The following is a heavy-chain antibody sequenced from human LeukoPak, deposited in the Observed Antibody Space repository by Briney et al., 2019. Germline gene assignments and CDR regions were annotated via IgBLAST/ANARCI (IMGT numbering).Heavy chain of an antibody. J-gene: IGHJ4*02. Sequence: GGSLRLSCAASGFTFSSYSMNWVRQAPGKGLEWVSYISSSSSTIYYADSVKGRFTISRDNAKNSLYLQMNSLRAEDTAVYYCARGPYSSGRDGLDYWGQGTLVTVSS. V-gene: IGHV3-48*01. D-gene: IGHD6-19*01. CDR2: ISSSSSTI. CDR3: ARGPYSSGRDGLDY. CDR1: GFTFSSYS.